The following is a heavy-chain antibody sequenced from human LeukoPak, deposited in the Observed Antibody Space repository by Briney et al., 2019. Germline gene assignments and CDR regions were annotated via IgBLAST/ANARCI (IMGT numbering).Heavy chain of an antibody. CDR2: IYYSGST. Sequence: PSQTLSLTCTVSGGSISSHYWSWIRQPPGKGLEWIGYIYYSGSTNYNPSPKSRVTISVDTSKHQFSLKLSSVTAADTAVYYCARVCDFWSGYWPNYYYYYYMDVWGKGTTVTVSS. D-gene: IGHD3-3*01. CDR3: ARVCDFWSGYWPNYYYYYYMDV. J-gene: IGHJ6*03. CDR1: GGSISSHY. V-gene: IGHV4-59*11.